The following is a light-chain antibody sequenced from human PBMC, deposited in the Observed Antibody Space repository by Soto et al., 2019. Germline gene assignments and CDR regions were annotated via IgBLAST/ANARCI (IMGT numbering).Light chain of an antibody. CDR1: QSVSSN. J-gene: IGKJ4*01. Sequence: EIVLTQSPATLSLSPGERATLSCRASQSVSSNLAWYQQKPGQAPRLLIYDASNRSTGIPARFRGRGSGTDFTLSISSLKPEDFAVYYCQQRRNWPLPFGGGTKVEIK. CDR3: QQRRNWPLP. V-gene: IGKV3-11*01. CDR2: DAS.